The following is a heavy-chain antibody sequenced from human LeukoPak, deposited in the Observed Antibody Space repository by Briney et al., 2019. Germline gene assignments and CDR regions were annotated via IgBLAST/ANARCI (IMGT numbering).Heavy chain of an antibody. J-gene: IGHJ4*02. D-gene: IGHD3-3*01. V-gene: IGHV4-4*02. Sequence: SGTLSLTCTVSGGFITSSTWWSWVRQPPGKGLEWIGEIYRDGNTNYNPSLESRVTISVDTSKNQFSLKLSSVTAADTAVYYCARRPAYYDFWSGPPQFDYWGQGTLVTVSS. CDR2: IYRDGNT. CDR1: GGFITSSTW. CDR3: ARRPAYYDFWSGPPQFDY.